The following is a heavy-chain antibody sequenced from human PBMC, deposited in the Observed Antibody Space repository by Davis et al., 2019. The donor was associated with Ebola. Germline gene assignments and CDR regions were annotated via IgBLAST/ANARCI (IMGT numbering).Heavy chain of an antibody. CDR1: GGSISSGNHY. D-gene: IGHD6-6*01. CDR2: IHYSGST. V-gene: IGHV4-39*01. J-gene: IGHJ4*02. Sequence: MPSETLSLTCSVSGGSISSGNHYWAWIRQPPGKGLEWIGSIHYSGSTYYNPSLKSRVTISVDTSKNQFSLKLSSVTAADTAVYYCARGGRIAAQDFDDWGQGTLVTVSS. CDR3: ARGGRIAAQDFDD.